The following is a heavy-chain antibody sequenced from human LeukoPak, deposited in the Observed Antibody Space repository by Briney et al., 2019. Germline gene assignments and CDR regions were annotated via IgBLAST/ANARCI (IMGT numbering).Heavy chain of an antibody. D-gene: IGHD3-22*01. CDR2: IRYTGST. V-gene: IGHV4-59*12. CDR1: GDSISGYY. CDR3: ASATDSSGYSPFDY. J-gene: IGHJ4*02. Sequence: PSETLSLTCTVSGDSISGYYWTLIRQSPGKRPEWLAYIRYTGSTNYNPSLKSRLTLSVDTSKSQFSLTLTSVTAADTAVYYCASATDSSGYSPFDYWGQGTLVTVSS.